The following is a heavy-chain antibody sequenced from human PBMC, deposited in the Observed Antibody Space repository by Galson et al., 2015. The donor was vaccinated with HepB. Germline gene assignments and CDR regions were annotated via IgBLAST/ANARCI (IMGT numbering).Heavy chain of an antibody. D-gene: IGHD5-12*01. CDR1: GFIFSNYA. V-gene: IGHV3-30*09. J-gene: IGHJ4*02. CDR2: ISYDGSNK. CDR3: ARVSGYSGFALLGTVDY. Sequence: SLRLSCAASGFIFSNYAMDWVRQAPGKGLEWVAHISYDGSNKDYADSVKGRFAISRDNSKNTVYLQMNSLRVEDTAVYFCARVSGYSGFALLGTVDYWGQGTLVTVSS.